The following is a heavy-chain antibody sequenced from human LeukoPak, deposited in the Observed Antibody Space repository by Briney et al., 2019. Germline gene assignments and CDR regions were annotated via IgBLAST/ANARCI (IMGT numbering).Heavy chain of an antibody. V-gene: IGHV3-13*04. J-gene: IGHJ4*02. CDR3: ARVAPESGSYDY. Sequence: GGSLRLSCAASGFTFSSYDMHWVRQATGKGLEWVSAIFTAGDTYYPGSVKGRFTISRENAKTSLYLQMNSLRAGDTAVYYCARVAPESGSYDYWGQGTLVTVSS. CDR2: IFTAGDT. CDR1: GFTFSSYD. D-gene: IGHD1-26*01.